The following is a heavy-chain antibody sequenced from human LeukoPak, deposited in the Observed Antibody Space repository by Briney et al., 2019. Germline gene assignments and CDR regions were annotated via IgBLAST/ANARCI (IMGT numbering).Heavy chain of an antibody. CDR1: GFTFSSYS. CDR3: ARRAGAYSHPYDY. D-gene: IGHD4/OR15-4a*01. CDR2: ISSSSSYI. J-gene: IGHJ4*02. Sequence: GGSLRLSCVASGFTFSSYSMNWVRQAPGKGLERVASISSSSSYIYYADSVKGRFTISRDNAKNSLYLQMNSLRAEDTAVYYCARRAGAYSHPYDYWGQGTLVTVSS. V-gene: IGHV3-21*01.